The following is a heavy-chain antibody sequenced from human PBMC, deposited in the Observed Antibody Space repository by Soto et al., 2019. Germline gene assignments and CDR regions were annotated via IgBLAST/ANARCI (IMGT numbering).Heavy chain of an antibody. V-gene: IGHV3-30*03. Sequence: QVQLVESGGGVVQPGRSLRLSCAASGLTFTNHGMHWVRQAPGKGLEWVAHISYDGTTEHYADSVKGRFTISRDNPNNTVHLQLNTLXXXXXXXXXXXXXXXYNWNEPLDFWGQGTLVTVSS. CDR3: XXXXXYNWNEPLDF. J-gene: IGHJ4*02. CDR2: ISYDGTTE. CDR1: GLTFTNHG. D-gene: IGHD1-20*01.